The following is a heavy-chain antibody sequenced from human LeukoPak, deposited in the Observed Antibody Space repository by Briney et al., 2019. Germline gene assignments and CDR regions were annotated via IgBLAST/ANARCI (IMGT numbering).Heavy chain of an antibody. V-gene: IGHV3-23*01. CDR2: ISGSGGST. CDR3: AKYLMIQVWLRGTQFDC. CDR1: GFTFSSYA. D-gene: IGHD5-18*01. Sequence: GGSLRLSCAASGFTFSSYAMSWVRQAPGKGLEWVSAISGSGGSTYYADSVKGRFTISRDNSKNTLYLQMNNLRAEDTAVYYCAKYLMIQVWLRGTQFDCWGQGTLVTVSS. J-gene: IGHJ4*02.